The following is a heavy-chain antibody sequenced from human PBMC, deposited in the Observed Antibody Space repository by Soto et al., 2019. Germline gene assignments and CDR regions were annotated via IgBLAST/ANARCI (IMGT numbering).Heavy chain of an antibody. J-gene: IGHJ6*03. CDR2: ISAYNSNT. D-gene: IGHD1-7*01. V-gene: IGHV1-18*01. CDR3: ARVGGLKLHNYYYYYMDV. CDR1: GYTFTSYG. Sequence: ASVKVSCKASGYTFTSYGISWVRQAPGQGLEWMGWISAYNSNTNYAQKLQGRVTMTTDTSTSTAYMELRSLRSDDTAVYYCARVGGLKLHNYYYYYMDVWGKGTTVTVSS.